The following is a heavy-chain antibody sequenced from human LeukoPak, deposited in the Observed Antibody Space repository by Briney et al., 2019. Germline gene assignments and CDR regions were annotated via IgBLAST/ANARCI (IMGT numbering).Heavy chain of an antibody. CDR1: GYSFTSYW. J-gene: IGHJ3*02. D-gene: IGHD6-13*01. V-gene: IGHV5-51*01. CDR3: TRHLLRAAGPNGCDI. CDR2: IYPGDSDT. Sequence: GESLKISCKGSGYSFTSYWIGWVRQMPGKGLEWMGIIYPGDSDTRYSPSLQGQVTISADKSISTAYLQWSSLKASDTAMYYCTRHLLRAAGPNGCDIWGQVTMVTVSS.